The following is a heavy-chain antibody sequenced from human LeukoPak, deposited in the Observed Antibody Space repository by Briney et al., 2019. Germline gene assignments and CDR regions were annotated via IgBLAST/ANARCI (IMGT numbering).Heavy chain of an antibody. J-gene: IGHJ4*02. Sequence: PGGSLRLSCAASGFTFSHYWMTWVRQAPGKGLEWVANTNPDGSEKYYVDSVKGRLTISRDNAKNSLYLQMNSLRTEDTAVFYCAAYSSVTGSVYWGQGTLVTVSS. D-gene: IGHD6-19*01. CDR1: GFTFSHYW. CDR3: AAYSSVTGSVY. V-gene: IGHV3-7*01. CDR2: TNPDGSEK.